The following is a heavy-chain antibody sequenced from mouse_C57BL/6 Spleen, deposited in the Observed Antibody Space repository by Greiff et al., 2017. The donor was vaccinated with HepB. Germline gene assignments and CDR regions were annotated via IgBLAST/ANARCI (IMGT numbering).Heavy chain of an antibody. CDR1: GYAFSSYW. J-gene: IGHJ2*01. CDR2: IYPGDGDT. CDR3: ARRPPSYYIDY. V-gene: IGHV1-80*01. Sequence: VKVVESGAELVKPGASVKISCKASGYAFSSYWMNWVKQRPGKGLEWIGQIYPGDGDTNYNGKFKGKATLTADKSSSTAYMQLSSLTSEDSAVYFCARRPPSYYIDYWGQGTTLTVSS.